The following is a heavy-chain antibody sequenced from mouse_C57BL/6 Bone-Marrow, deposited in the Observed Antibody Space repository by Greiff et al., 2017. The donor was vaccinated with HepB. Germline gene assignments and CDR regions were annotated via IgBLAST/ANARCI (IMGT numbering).Heavy chain of an antibody. CDR2: INPNNGGT. D-gene: IGHD4-1*01. J-gene: IGHJ3*01. Sequence: EVQLQQSGPELVKPGASVKIPCKASGYTFTDYNMDWVKQSHGKSLEWIGDINPNNGGTIYNQKFKGKATLTVDKSSSTAYMELRSLTSEDTAVYYCARGGGTGAFWCAYWGQGTLVTVSA. V-gene: IGHV1-18*01. CDR1: GYTFTDYN. CDR3: ARGGGTGAFWCAY.